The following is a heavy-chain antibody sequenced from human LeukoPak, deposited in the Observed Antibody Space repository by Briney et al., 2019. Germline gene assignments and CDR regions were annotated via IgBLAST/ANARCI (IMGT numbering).Heavy chain of an antibody. CDR1: GFTFSSYW. Sequence: GSLRLSCAASGFTFSSYWMSWVRQPPGKGLEWIGSIYYSGSTYYNPSLKSRVTISVDTSKNQFSLKLSSVTAADTAVYYCARDRDYVGYFDYWGQGTLVTVSS. CDR2: IYYSGST. J-gene: IGHJ4*02. V-gene: IGHV4-39*07. CDR3: ARDRDYVGYFDY. D-gene: IGHD4-17*01.